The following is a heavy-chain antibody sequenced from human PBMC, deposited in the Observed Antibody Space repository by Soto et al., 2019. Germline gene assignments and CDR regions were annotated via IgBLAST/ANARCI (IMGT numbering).Heavy chain of an antibody. V-gene: IGHV4-39*01. CDR3: ARHTAAVALHLFDY. CDR1: GGSISSTGYY. CDR2: ISYTGST. Sequence: QLQLQESGPGLVKPSETLSLTCTVSGGSISSTGYYWGWIRQPPGKGLEWIGSISYTGSTYYNPSLKSRVTVSVDTSKNRFSLKLSSVTAADTALYYSARHTAAVALHLFDYWGKGTLVTVSS. D-gene: IGHD6-19*01. J-gene: IGHJ4*02.